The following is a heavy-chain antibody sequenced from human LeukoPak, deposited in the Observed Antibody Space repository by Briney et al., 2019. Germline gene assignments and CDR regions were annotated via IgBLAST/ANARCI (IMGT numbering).Heavy chain of an antibody. CDR3: ARLLEMTTTDY. V-gene: IGHV1-46*01. CDR2: INPGGDNT. J-gene: IGHJ4*02. Sequence: ASLNPSCKASGYTFTKSYIHWVRQAPGQRLEWMGLINPGGDNTDYAQKFQGRVTMTSDTSARTVYMELSSLKASDTAMYYCARLLEMTTTDYWGQGTLVTVSS. CDR1: GYTFTKSY. D-gene: IGHD5-24*01.